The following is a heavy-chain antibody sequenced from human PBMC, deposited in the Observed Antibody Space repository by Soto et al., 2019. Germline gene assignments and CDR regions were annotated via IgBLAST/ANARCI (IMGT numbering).Heavy chain of an antibody. J-gene: IGHJ6*02. D-gene: IGHD3-22*01. CDR1: GYTFTTYA. V-gene: IGHV1-3*01. CDR3: ARDTRGAPYQDTHYYDSSGYLKAHYYYGMDV. CDR2: INAGNGNT. Sequence: ASVKVSCKASGYTFTTYALHWVRQAPGQRLEWMGWINAGNGNTKYSEQFQGRITITRDTSASTAYMELSSLRSEDTAVYYCARDTRGAPYQDTHYYDSSGYLKAHYYYGMDVWGQGTTVTVSS.